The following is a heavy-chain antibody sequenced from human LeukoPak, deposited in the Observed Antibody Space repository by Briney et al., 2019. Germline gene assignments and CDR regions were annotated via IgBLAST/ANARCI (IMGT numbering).Heavy chain of an antibody. CDR1: GYTFTSYY. CDR3: ARDRTPLGKYCGGDCYPGGFMDV. D-gene: IGHD2-21*02. J-gene: IGHJ6*04. Sequence: ASVKVSCKASGYTFTSYYMHWVRQAPGQGLEYMGIINPSGGSTSYAQKFQGRVTMTRDTSTSTVYMELSSLRSEDTAVYYCARDRTPLGKYCGGDCYPGGFMDVWGKGTTVTISS. CDR2: INPSGGST. V-gene: IGHV1-46*01.